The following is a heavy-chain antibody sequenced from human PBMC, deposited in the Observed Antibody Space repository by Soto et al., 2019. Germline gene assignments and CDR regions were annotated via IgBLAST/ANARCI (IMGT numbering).Heavy chain of an antibody. Sequence: SVKVSCKASGGTFSSYAISWVRQAPGQGLEWMGGIIPIFGTANYAQKFQGRVTITADESTSTAYMELSSLRSEDTAVYYCARDPYDFWSGYTASLTWFDPWGQGTLVTVSS. CDR3: ARDPYDFWSGYTASLTWFDP. V-gene: IGHV1-69*13. D-gene: IGHD3-3*01. CDR1: GGTFSSYA. CDR2: IIPIFGTA. J-gene: IGHJ5*02.